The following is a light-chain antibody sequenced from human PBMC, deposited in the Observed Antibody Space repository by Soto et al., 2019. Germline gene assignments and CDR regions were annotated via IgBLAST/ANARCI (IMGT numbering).Light chain of an antibody. CDR1: QTISTW. J-gene: IGKJ1*01. Sequence: DIQMTQSPSALSASVGDRVTITCRASQTISTWLAWYQQKPGRAPKLLIYKASSLESGVPSRFSGSGSGTEFTLTISSLQLHHFATCSCQQCSCYPWTFGQGTKVETK. CDR2: KAS. CDR3: QQCSCYPWT. V-gene: IGKV1-5*03.